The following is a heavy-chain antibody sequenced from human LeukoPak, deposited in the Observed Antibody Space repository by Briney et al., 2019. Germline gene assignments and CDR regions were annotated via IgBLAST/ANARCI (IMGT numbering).Heavy chain of an antibody. J-gene: IGHJ5*02. CDR3: ARDRGAYCSGGSCYSRNWFDP. V-gene: IGHV3-74*01. D-gene: IGHD2-15*01. CDR1: GFTFSSYW. CDR2: INSDGSST. Sequence: GGSLRLSCAASGFTFSSYWMHWVRDAPGKGLVWVSRINSDGSSTSYADSVKGRFTISRDNAKNTLYLQMNSLRAEDTAVYYCARDRGAYCSGGSCYSRNWFDPWGQGTLVTVSS.